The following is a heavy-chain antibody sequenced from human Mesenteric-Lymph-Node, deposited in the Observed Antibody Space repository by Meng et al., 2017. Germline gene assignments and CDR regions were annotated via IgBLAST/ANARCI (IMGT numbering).Heavy chain of an antibody. V-gene: IGHV3-33*01. D-gene: IGHD6-19*01. CDR1: GFTFSSYG. J-gene: IGHJ4*02. Sequence: GGSLRLSCAASGFTFSSYGMHWVRQAPGKGLEWVAVIWYDGSNKYYADSVKGRFTISRDNSKNTLYLQMNSLRAEDTAVYYCARAHDSYSSGWYKKQALPYGPLDYWGQGTLVTVSS. CDR3: ARAHDSYSSGWYKKQALPYGPLDY. CDR2: IWYDGSNK.